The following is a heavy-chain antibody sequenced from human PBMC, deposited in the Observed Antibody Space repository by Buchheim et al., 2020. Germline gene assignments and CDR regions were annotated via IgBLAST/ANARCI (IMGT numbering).Heavy chain of an antibody. Sequence: QVQLVESGGGVVQPGESLRLSCIASGFTFSSYGMHWVRQVPGKGLEWVALIRNDGSNKYYADSVKGRFTISRDNSKNTLYLQMNSLRAENTAVYYCAKERYSYGSYGEATYWGQGTL. D-gene: IGHD5-18*01. CDR2: IRNDGSNK. CDR1: GFTFSSYG. CDR3: AKERYSYGSYGEATY. J-gene: IGHJ4*02. V-gene: IGHV3-30*02.